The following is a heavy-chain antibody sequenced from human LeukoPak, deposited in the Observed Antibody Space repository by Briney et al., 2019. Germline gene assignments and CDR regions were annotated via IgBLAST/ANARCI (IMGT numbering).Heavy chain of an antibody. V-gene: IGHV4-39*01. CDR3: AAYDSSGHDAFDI. D-gene: IGHD3-22*01. CDR1: GGSIKSRGYY. Sequence: SETLSLTCTDSGGSIKSRGYYWGWIRQPPGKGLEWIGSISYSGSTYYNPSLKSRVTISADTSKNHFSLKLSSVTAADTAVYYCAAYDSSGHDAFDIWAQGTVVTVSS. CDR2: ISYSGST. J-gene: IGHJ3*02.